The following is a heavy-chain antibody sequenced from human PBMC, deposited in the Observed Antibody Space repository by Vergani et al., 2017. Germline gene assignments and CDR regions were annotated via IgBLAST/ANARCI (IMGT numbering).Heavy chain of an antibody. CDR2: ISSSSSTI. V-gene: IGHV3-48*02. CDR1: GFTFSSYS. D-gene: IGHD4-17*01. Sequence: EVQLLESGGGLVQPGGSLRLSCAASGFTFSSYSMNWVRQAPGKGLEWVSYISSSSSTIYYADSVKGRFTISRDNAKNSLYLQMNSLRDEDTAVYYCARTPYYGDGIPFDCWGQGTLVTVSS. CDR3: ARTPYYGDGIPFDC. J-gene: IGHJ4*02.